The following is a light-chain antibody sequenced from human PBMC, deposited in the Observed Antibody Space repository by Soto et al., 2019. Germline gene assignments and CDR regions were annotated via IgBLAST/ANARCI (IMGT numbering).Light chain of an antibody. Sequence: DIQMTQSPSTLSASVGDRVTITCRASQSISSWLAWYQQKAGKAPKLLMYKASTLESGVPSRFSGSESGTEFTLTINSLQPDDFATYYCQQYSSWWTFGQGTKMEIK. CDR2: KAS. CDR3: QQYSSWWT. CDR1: QSISSW. V-gene: IGKV1-5*03. J-gene: IGKJ1*01.